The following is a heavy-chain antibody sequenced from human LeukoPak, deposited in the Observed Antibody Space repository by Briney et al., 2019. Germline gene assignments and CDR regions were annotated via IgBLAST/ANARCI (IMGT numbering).Heavy chain of an antibody. V-gene: IGHV3-23*01. CDR2: ISGSGGST. Sequence: GGSLRLSCAASGFTFSSYAMSWVRQAPGKGLEWVSAISGSGGSTYYADSVKGRFTISRDNAKNSLYLQMNSLRAEDTAVYYCARDSDEYFDYWGQGTLVTVSS. CDR3: ARDSDEYFDY. CDR1: GFTFSSYA. J-gene: IGHJ4*02.